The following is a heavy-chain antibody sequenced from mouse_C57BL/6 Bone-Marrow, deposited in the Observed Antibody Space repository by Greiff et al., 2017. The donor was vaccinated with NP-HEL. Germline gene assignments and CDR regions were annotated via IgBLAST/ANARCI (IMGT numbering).Heavy chain of an antibody. CDR3: ARDAPNYYGSSPWYFDV. Sequence: EVNLVESGGGLVQSGRSLRLSCATSGFTFSDFYMEWVRQAPGKGLEWIAASRNKANDYTTEYSASVKGRFIVSRDTSQSILYLQMNALRAEDTAIYYCARDAPNYYGSSPWYFDVWGTGTTVTVSS. CDR2: SRNKANDYTT. CDR1: GFTFSDFY. V-gene: IGHV7-1*01. D-gene: IGHD1-1*01. J-gene: IGHJ1*03.